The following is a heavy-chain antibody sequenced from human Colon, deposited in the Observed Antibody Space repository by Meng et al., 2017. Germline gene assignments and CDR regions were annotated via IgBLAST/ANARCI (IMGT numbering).Heavy chain of an antibody. D-gene: IGHD3-22*01. Sequence: VHLQESGPGLLRPSVTLSISCTVSGGSVSSGSYYWSWIRKPPGKGLEWIGYIYYSGSTNYNPSLKSRVTISVDTSKNQFSLKLSSVTAADTAVYYCARGASDYDFDYWGQGTLVTVSS. V-gene: IGHV4-61*01. J-gene: IGHJ4*02. CDR2: IYYSGST. CDR3: ARGASDYDFDY. CDR1: GGSVSSGSYY.